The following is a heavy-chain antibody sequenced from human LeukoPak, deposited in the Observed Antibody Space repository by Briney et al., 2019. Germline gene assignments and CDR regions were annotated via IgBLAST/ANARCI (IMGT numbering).Heavy chain of an antibody. V-gene: IGHV3-23*01. D-gene: IGHD5-12*01. J-gene: IGHJ4*02. CDR1: GFTFSSYG. CDR3: AKDDAWVRYQD. Sequence: GGSLRLSCAASGFTFSSYGMSWVRQAPGKGLEWVSAISGSGGSTYYADSVKGRFTISRDNSKNTLYLQMDSLRAEDTAVYYCAKDDAWVRYQDWGQGTLVTVSS. CDR2: ISGSGGST.